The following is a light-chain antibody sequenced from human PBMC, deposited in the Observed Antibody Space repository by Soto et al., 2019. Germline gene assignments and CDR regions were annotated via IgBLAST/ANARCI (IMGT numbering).Light chain of an antibody. CDR3: SSYAGSNPDVV. Sequence: QSALTQPPSASGSPGQSVTISCTGTSSDVGGYNYVSWYQQHPGKVPKLMIYEVNKRPSGVPDRFSGSKSGNTASLTVSGLQAEDEADYYCSSYAGSNPDVVFGGGTKLTVL. CDR1: SSDVGGYNY. J-gene: IGLJ2*01. V-gene: IGLV2-8*01. CDR2: EVN.